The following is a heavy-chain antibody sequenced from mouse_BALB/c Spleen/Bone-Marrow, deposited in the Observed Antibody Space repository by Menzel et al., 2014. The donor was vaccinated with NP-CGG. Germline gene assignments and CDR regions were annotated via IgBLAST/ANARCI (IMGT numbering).Heavy chain of an antibody. V-gene: IGHV4-1*02. Sequence: EVHLQQSGGGLVQPGGSLKLSCAASGFDFXRYWMSWVRQAPGKGLDWIGEINPDSSTINYTPSLKDKFIISRDNAKNTLYLQMSKVRSEDTALYYCARLNYYGNLFVWGAGTTVTVSS. CDR2: INPDSSTI. J-gene: IGHJ1*01. CDR3: ARLNYYGNLFV. D-gene: IGHD1-1*01. CDR1: GFDFXRYW.